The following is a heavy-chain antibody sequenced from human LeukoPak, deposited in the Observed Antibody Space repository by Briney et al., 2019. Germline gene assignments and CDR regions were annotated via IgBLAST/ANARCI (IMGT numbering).Heavy chain of an antibody. Sequence: GGSLRLSCAASGFTFDDYGMSWVRQAPGKGLEWVSGINWNGGSTGYADSVKGRFTISRDNAKNSLYLQMNSLRAEDTALYYCARAAGIAAAFAGIGYNWFDPWGQGTLVTVSS. CDR1: GFTFDDYG. CDR2: INWNGGST. V-gene: IGHV3-20*04. D-gene: IGHD6-13*01. J-gene: IGHJ5*02. CDR3: ARAAGIAAAFAGIGYNWFDP.